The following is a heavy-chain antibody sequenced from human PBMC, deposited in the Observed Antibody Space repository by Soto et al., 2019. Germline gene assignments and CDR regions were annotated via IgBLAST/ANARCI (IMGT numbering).Heavy chain of an antibody. D-gene: IGHD5-12*01. Sequence: QVQLVESGGGLVEPGGSLRLSCAASGFIFTDYSMTWIRQAPGKGLEWVSYISNGDETTQYADSVKGRFTVSRDNAKKVLFLQMSSLRVDETAVDYWSRDPKRRDGYNFDSWGRGALVTVSS. J-gene: IGHJ4*02. V-gene: IGHV3-11*01. CDR2: ISNGDETT. CDR3: SRDPKRRDGYNFDS. CDR1: GFIFTDYS.